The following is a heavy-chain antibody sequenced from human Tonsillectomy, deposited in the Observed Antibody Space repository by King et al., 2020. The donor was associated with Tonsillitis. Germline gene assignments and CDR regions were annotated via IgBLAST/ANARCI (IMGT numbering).Heavy chain of an antibody. Sequence: QLVPSGSEVPTPGASVKVSCTASGYTFTGYYMHWVRQAPGQGLEWLGWINPNSGGTNYAQKFQGRVTMPRDTSISTAYMELSRLRSDDTAVYYCARDENYDFSNWFDPWGQGTLVTVSS. D-gene: IGHD3-3*01. V-gene: IGHV1-2*02. CDR1: GYTFTGYY. CDR2: INPNSGGT. CDR3: ARDENYDFSNWFDP. J-gene: IGHJ5*02.